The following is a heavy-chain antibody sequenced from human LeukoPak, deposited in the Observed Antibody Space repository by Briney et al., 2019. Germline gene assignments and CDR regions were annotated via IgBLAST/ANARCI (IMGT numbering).Heavy chain of an antibody. V-gene: IGHV3-23*01. CDR2: ISGSGGST. Sequence: PGGSLRLSCAASGFTFSSYAMSWVRQAPGKGLEWVSAISGSGGSTYYADSVKGRFTFSRDNSKNTLYLQMNSLRAEDTAVYYCAKDIWSSYLTYYFDYWGQGTLVTVSS. CDR1: GFTFSSYA. D-gene: IGHD1-26*01. CDR3: AKDIWSSYLTYYFDY. J-gene: IGHJ4*02.